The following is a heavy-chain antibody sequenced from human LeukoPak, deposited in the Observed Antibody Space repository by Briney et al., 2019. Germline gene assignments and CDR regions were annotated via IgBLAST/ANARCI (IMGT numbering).Heavy chain of an antibody. Sequence: PSETLSLTCAVYGGSFSGYYWSWIRQPPGKGLEWIGEINHSGSTNYNPSLKSRVTISVDTSKNQFSLKLSSVTAADTAVYYCARGLTSRITIFGVAYNWLDPWGQGTLVTVSS. D-gene: IGHD3-3*01. CDR2: INHSGST. V-gene: IGHV4-34*01. CDR3: ARGLTSRITIFGVAYNWLDP. J-gene: IGHJ5*02. CDR1: GGSFSGYY.